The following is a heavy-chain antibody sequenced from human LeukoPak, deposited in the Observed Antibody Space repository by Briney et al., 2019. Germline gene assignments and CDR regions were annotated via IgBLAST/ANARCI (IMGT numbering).Heavy chain of an antibody. D-gene: IGHD1-7*01. V-gene: IGHV1-3*01. J-gene: IGHJ4*02. CDR3: ASSREGRVDSETRLVDY. CDR2: INAGNGNT. CDR1: GYTFTSYA. Sequence: GASVKVSCKASGYTFTSYAMHWVRQAPGQRLEWMGWINAGNGNTKYSQNFQGRVTITRDTSASTAYMELRSPRSEDTAVYYCASSREGRVDSETRLVDYWGQGTLVTVSS.